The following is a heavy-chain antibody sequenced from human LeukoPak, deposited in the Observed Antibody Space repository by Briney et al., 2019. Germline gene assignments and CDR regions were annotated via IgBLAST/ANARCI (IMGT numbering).Heavy chain of an antibody. V-gene: IGHV4-59*08. Sequence: SETLSLTCTVSGGSISSYYWSWIRQPPGKGLEWIGYIYYSGSTNYNPSLKSRVTISVDTSKKKFSLKLTSVTAADTAVYFCARGAEYYAIWRGYAGYSDYWGQGISVTVSS. CDR3: ARGAEYYAIWRGYAGYSDY. CDR2: IYYSGST. D-gene: IGHD3-3*01. CDR1: GGSISSYY. J-gene: IGHJ4*02.